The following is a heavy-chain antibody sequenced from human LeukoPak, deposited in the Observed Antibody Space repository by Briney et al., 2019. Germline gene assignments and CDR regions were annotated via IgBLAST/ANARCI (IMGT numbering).Heavy chain of an antibody. V-gene: IGHV3-23*01. J-gene: IGHJ4*02. CDR3: AKGGSGWYFVGY. Sequence: PGGSLRLSCAASGFTFSSYAMSWVRQAPGKGLEWVSAISGSGGSTHYADSVKGRFTISRDNSKNTLYLQMNSLRAEDTAVYYCAKGGSGWYFVGYWGQGTLVTVSS. CDR1: GFTFSSYA. CDR2: ISGSGGST. D-gene: IGHD6-19*01.